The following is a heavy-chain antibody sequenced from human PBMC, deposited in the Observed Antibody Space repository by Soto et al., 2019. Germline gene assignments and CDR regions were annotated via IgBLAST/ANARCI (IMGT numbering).Heavy chain of an antibody. CDR3: ARRLYYDSSGFEGGGMDV. J-gene: IGHJ6*02. V-gene: IGHV4-39*01. CDR2: IYYSGST. Sequence: QLQLQESGPGLVKPSETLSLTCTVSCGSISSSSYYWGWIRQPPGKGLEWIGSIYYSGSTYYNPSLKSRVTISVDTSKNQFSLKLSSVTAADTAVYYCARRLYYDSSGFEGGGMDVWGQGTTVTVSS. D-gene: IGHD3-22*01. CDR1: CGSISSSSYY.